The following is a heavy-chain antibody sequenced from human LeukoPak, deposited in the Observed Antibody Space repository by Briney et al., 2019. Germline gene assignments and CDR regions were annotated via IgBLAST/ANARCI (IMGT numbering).Heavy chain of an antibody. V-gene: IGHV3-23*01. CDR3: ARKVYHRFDY. CDR2: ISTSGDST. D-gene: IGHD2-2*01. Sequence: GGSLRLSCAASGFTFSSNWMNWVRQAPGKGLEWVSAISTSGDSTYYADSVRGRFTISRDNSKNTLYLQMTSLRAEDTAVYYCARKVYHRFDYWGQGTLVTVSS. J-gene: IGHJ4*02. CDR1: GFTFSSNW.